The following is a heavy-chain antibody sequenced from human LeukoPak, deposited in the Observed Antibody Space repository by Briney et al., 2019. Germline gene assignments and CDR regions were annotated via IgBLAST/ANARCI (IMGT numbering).Heavy chain of an antibody. CDR3: ARDLEYSSSSYYFDY. Sequence: PSGTLSLTCAVSGGSISSSNWWSWVRQPPGKGLERIGEIYHSGSTNYNPSLKSRVTISVDKSKNQFSLKLSSVTAADTAVYYCARDLEYSSSSYYFDYWGQGTLVTVSS. V-gene: IGHV4-4*02. CDR2: IYHSGST. D-gene: IGHD6-6*01. J-gene: IGHJ4*02. CDR1: GGSISSSNW.